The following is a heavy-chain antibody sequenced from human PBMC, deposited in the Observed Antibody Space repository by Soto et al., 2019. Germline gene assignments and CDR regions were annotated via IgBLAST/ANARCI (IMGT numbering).Heavy chain of an antibody. Sequence: QVQLQESGPRLVKPSQTLSVTCTVSGASVTSGGYYWTWIRQHSGKGLEWIGHIYSDGRTYYSPSLKSRLTISLDMSKNQFSLRLTSVTVADTAVYYCASGYKYPSDYWGQGTLVAVSS. J-gene: IGHJ4*02. V-gene: IGHV4-31*03. CDR1: GASVTSGGYY. CDR3: ASGYKYPSDY. CDR2: IYSDGRT. D-gene: IGHD6-25*01.